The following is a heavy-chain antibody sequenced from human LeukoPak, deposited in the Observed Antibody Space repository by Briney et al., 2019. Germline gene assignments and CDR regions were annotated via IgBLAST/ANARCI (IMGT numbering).Heavy chain of an antibody. J-gene: IGHJ6*02. CDR2: IGIGGDT. V-gene: IGHV3-13*01. CDR1: GFIFNNFD. CDR3: ARDRFGMDV. Sequence: PGGSLRLSCAASGFIFNNFDMQWVRQGTGKGLEWVSAIGIGGDTHYSGSVKGRFIISRENAKNSLFLQMNSLRVGDTAVYYCARDRFGMDVWGRGTTVIVSS.